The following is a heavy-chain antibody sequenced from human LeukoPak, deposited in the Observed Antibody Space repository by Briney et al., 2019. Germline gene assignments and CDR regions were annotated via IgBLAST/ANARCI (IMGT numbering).Heavy chain of an antibody. CDR3: ARDRGGNSWYNWYDA. J-gene: IGHJ5*02. V-gene: IGHV4-4*07. D-gene: IGHD2/OR15-2a*01. Sequence: SETLSLTCTVSGDSITTNHWSWIRQPAGKGLEWISRTRFNGNTDYNPSLMSRLTTSIDTPRNQFSLKLHSVTAADTAVYYCARDRGGNSWYNWYDAWGQGTLVTVSS. CDR1: GDSITTNH. CDR2: TRFNGNT.